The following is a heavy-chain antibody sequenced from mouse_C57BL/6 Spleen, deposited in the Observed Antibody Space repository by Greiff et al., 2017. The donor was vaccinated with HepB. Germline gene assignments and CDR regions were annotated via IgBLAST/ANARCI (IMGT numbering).Heavy chain of an antibody. CDR3: ARGITTVWGFDV. CDR2: INPGSGGT. Sequence: QVQLQQSGAELVRPGTSVKVSCKASGYAFTNYLIEWVKQRPGQGLEWIGVINPGSGGTNYNEKFKGKATLTADKSSSTAYMQLSSLTSEDSAVYFCARGITTVWGFDVWGTGTTVTVSS. V-gene: IGHV1-54*01. J-gene: IGHJ1*03. CDR1: GYAFTNYL. D-gene: IGHD1-1*01.